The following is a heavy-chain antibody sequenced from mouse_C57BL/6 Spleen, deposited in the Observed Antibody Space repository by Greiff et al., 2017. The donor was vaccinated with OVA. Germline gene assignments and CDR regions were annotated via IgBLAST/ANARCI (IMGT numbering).Heavy chain of an antibody. D-gene: IGHD3-2*02. V-gene: IGHV1-61*01. Sequence: QVQLQQSGAELVRPGSSVKLSCKASGYTFTSYWMDWVKQRPGQGLEWIGNIYPSDSETHYNQKFKDKATLTVDKSSSTAYMQLSSLTSEDSAVYYCARLGETAQAPFYYWGQSTTLTVSS. CDR1: GYTFTSYW. J-gene: IGHJ2*01. CDR2: IYPSDSET. CDR3: ARLGETAQAPFYY.